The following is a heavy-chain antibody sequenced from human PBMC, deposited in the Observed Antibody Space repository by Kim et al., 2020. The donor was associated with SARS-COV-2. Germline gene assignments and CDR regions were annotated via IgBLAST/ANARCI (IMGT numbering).Heavy chain of an antibody. J-gene: IGHJ4*02. Sequence: YTDYAVSVKSRITINPDTSKNQFSVQLKSVTPEDTAVYYCAGGSSRSRHDYWGQGTLVTVSS. D-gene: IGHD6-13*01. CDR3: AGGSSRSRHDY. V-gene: IGHV6-1*01. CDR2: YT.